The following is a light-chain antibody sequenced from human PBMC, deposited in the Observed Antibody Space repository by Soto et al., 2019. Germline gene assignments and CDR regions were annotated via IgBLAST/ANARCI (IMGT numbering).Light chain of an antibody. CDR3: QQYGSSPRT. CDR1: QSVSSSY. V-gene: IGKV3-20*01. Sequence: EIVLTQSPGTPSLSPGERATLSCRASQSVSSSYLAWYQQKPGQAPRLLIYGASSRATGIPDRFRSSGSGTDFTLTISRLEPEDFAVYYCQQYGSSPRTFGQGTKVDIK. CDR2: GAS. J-gene: IGKJ1*01.